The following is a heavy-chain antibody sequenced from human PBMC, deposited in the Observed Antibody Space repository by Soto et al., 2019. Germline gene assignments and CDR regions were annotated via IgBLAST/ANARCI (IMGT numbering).Heavy chain of an antibody. CDR1: GFTFSSYW. D-gene: IGHD2-15*01. V-gene: IGHV3-74*01. J-gene: IGHJ4*02. Sequence: EGQLVESGGGLVQPGGSLRLSYAASGFTFSSYWMHWVRQAPGKGQVWVSRINSDGSSTSYADSVKGRFTISRDNAKNTLYLQMNSLRAEDTAVYYCVRTSLVVAAATREDYWGQGTLVTVSS. CDR3: VRTSLVVAAATREDY. CDR2: INSDGSST.